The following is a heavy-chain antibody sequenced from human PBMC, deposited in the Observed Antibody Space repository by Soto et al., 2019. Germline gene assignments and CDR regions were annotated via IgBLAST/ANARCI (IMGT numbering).Heavy chain of an antibody. CDR2: IYHSGST. J-gene: IGHJ5*02. D-gene: IGHD1-1*01. CDR3: ARDQLEGNWFDP. Sequence: QLQLQESGSGLVKPSQTLSLTCAVSGGSISSGGYSWNWIRQPPGKGLEWIGYIYHSGSTLYNPSLKSNVTISIDKSKNQFSLKLSSVTAADTAVYYCARDQLEGNWFDPWGQGTLVTVSS. V-gene: IGHV4-30-2*01. CDR1: GGSISSGGYS.